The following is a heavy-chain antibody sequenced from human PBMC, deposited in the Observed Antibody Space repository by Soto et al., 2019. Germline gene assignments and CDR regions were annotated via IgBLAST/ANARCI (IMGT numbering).Heavy chain of an antibody. CDR1: GGSISSGNFY. Sequence: TSETLSLTCTVSGGSISSGNFYWSWIRQPPGKGLEWIGYIYFSGSTSYSPSLKSRLTISLNTSNNQFSLKLNSVTAADTAVYYCARRMREDRVHDLRNWLDPWSPGTLVTVSS. J-gene: IGHJ5*02. CDR3: ARRMREDRVHDLRNWLDP. D-gene: IGHD3-3*01. CDR2: IYFSGST. V-gene: IGHV4-30-4*01.